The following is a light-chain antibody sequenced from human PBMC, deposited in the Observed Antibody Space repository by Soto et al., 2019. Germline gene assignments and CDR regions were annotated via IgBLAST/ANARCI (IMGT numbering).Light chain of an antibody. CDR3: QSWGSGIHYV. J-gene: IGLJ1*01. V-gene: IGLV4-69*01. CDR2: LNSDGSH. Sequence: QPVLTQSPSASASLGASVKLTCTLSSGHSSYAIAWHQQQTEKGPRYLMKLNSDGSHSKGAGIPDRFSGSSSGAERYLTISSLQSEDEADYYCQSWGSGIHYVFGTGTKLTVL. CDR1: SGHSSYA.